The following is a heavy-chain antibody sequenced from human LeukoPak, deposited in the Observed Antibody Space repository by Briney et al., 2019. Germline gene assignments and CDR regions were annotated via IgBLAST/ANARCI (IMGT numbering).Heavy chain of an antibody. J-gene: IGHJ3*02. Sequence: KPSETLSLTCTVSGGSISSGSYYWNSIRQHPGKGLEWIGSIHYSGSTYYNPSLKSRVTISVDMSKNQFSLKLSSVTAADTAVYYCAGGYNDAFDIWGQGTMVTVSS. CDR3: AGGYNDAFDI. V-gene: IGHV4-31*03. D-gene: IGHD5-18*01. CDR1: GGSISSGSYY. CDR2: IHYSGST.